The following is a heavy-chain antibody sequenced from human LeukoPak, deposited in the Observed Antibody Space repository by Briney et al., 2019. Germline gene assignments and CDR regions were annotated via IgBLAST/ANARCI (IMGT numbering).Heavy chain of an antibody. CDR3: VKAGLNADIILNS. D-gene: IGHD4-23*01. CDR2: IFGSGDNT. CDR1: GFTFSSYV. Sequence: GGSLRLSCAASGFTFSSYVMTWVRQAPGKGLEWVSAIFGSGDNTYYPDSVKGRFTISRDNSKNTLYLQMNGLRVEDTAVYYCVKAGLNADIILNSWGQGTLVSASS. J-gene: IGHJ4*02. V-gene: IGHV3-23*01.